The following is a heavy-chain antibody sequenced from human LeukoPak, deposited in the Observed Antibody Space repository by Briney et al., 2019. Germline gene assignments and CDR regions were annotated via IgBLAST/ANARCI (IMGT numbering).Heavy chain of an antibody. CDR2: ISSGRPTI. V-gene: IGHV3-48*04. J-gene: IGHJ4*02. CDR3: ARGGAARPDY. CDR1: GFTFSSYS. D-gene: IGHD6-6*01. Sequence: PGGSLRLSCAASGFTFSSYSMNWVRQAPGTGLQWVSYISSGRPTINYADSVRGRFTVSRDNAKSSLYLQMNNLRVEDTAVYYCARGGAARPDYWGQGTLVTVSS.